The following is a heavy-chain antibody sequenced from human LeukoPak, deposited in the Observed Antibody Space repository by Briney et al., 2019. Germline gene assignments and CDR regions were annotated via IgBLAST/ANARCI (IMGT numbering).Heavy chain of an antibody. Sequence: ASVKVSCKASGYTFTGYYMHWVRQAPGQGLEWMGWINPNSGGTNYAQKFQGRVTMTRDTSISTAYMELSRLRSDDTAVYYCARVRNLPRGSSRYYQRTHVFDYWGQGTLVTVSS. D-gene: IGHD3-22*01. J-gene: IGHJ4*02. CDR1: GYTFTGYY. CDR3: ARVRNLPRGSSRYYQRTHVFDY. CDR2: INPNSGGT. V-gene: IGHV1-2*02.